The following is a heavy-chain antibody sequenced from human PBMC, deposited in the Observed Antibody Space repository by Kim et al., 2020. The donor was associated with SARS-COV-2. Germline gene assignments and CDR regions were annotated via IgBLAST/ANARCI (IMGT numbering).Heavy chain of an antibody. D-gene: IGHD3-3*01. V-gene: IGHV1-8*02. J-gene: IGHJ4*02. CDR1: GYTFTSYD. CDR3: ARGGCTIFGGAVAVGVDF. Sequence: ASVKVSCKASGYTFTSYDINWVRQATGQGLEWMGWMNPNSGNTGYAQKFQGRVTMTKNTSISTAYMELSSLRSEDTAVYYCARGGCTIFGGAVAVGVDFWGQGTLVTVSS. CDR2: MNPNSGNT.